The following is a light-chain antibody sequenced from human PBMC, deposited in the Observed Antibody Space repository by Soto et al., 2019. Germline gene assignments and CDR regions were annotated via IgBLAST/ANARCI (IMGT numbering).Light chain of an antibody. Sequence: EIVMTQSPATLSVSPGERATLSCRAGQGVTTNFAWYQQKSGQSPRLLIYDVSIRATGVPARFSGTGSETDFTRAISGLRSEDSAIYFCQQYNNWAFCVGQGTRLEIK. V-gene: IGKV3-15*01. CDR1: QGVTTN. CDR2: DVS. CDR3: QQYNNWAFC. J-gene: IGKJ5*01.